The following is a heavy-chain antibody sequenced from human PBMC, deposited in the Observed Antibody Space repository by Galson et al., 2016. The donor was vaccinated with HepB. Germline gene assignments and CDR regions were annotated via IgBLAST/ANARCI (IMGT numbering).Heavy chain of an antibody. CDR1: GFTFSTFW. V-gene: IGHV3-7*03. D-gene: IGHD5-24*01. CDR2: IKQDGSGK. CDR3: ARDPMATRYYYYGMDV. Sequence: SLRLSCAASGFTFSTFWMPWVRQAPGKGLEWVANIKQDGSGKYYVDSVKGRFTISRDNSKNTLYLQMNSLRAEDTAVYYCARDPMATRYYYYGMDVWGQGTTVTVSS. J-gene: IGHJ6*02.